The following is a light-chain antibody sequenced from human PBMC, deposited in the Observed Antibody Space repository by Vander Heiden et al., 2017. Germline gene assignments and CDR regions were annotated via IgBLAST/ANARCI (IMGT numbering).Light chain of an antibody. CDR2: AAS. CDR1: QSISSY. V-gene: IGKV1-39*01. Sequence: DIQMTQSPSSLSASVGDRVTITCRASQSISSYLNWYQQKPGKAPKLLIYAASSLQSGVPSTFTGSRSGTDFTLSMMSLQPEDFATYYSQESDSTPHTLGQGTKLEIK. CDR3: QESDSTPHT. J-gene: IGKJ2*01.